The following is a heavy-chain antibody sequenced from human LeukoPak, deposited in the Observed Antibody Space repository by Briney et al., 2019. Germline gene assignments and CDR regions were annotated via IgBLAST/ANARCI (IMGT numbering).Heavy chain of an antibody. CDR2: ISSSSSTI. D-gene: IGHD3-10*01. CDR1: GFTFSSYS. CDR3: ARDLGGDY. J-gene: IGHJ4*02. Sequence: GSLRLSCAASGFTFSSYSMNWVRQAPGKGLEWVSYISSSSSTIYYADSVKGRFTISRDNAKNSLYLQMNSLRAEDTAVYYCARDLGGDYWGQGTLVTVSS. V-gene: IGHV3-48*01.